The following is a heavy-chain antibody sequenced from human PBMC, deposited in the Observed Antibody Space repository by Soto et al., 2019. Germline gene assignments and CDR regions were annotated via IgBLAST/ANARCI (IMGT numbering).Heavy chain of an antibody. CDR3: ARGSGSYPNWFDP. Sequence: GAAVKVSCKASGYTFTSYAMHWVRQAPGQRLEWMGWINAGNGSTKYSQKFQGRVTITRDTSASTAYMELSSLRSEDTAVYYCARGSGSYPNWFDPWGQGTLVTVSS. D-gene: IGHD1-26*01. CDR1: GYTFTSYA. CDR2: INAGNGST. J-gene: IGHJ5*02. V-gene: IGHV1-3*01.